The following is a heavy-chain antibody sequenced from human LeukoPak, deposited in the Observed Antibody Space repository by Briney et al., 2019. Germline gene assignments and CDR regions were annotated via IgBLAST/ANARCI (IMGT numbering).Heavy chain of an antibody. CDR1: DDSISTSSHY. J-gene: IGHJ3*02. V-gene: IGHV4-39*07. CDR2: ISDSGNT. D-gene: IGHD2-2*01. Sequence: PSETLSLTCTVSDDSISTSSHYWGWIRQPPGKGLEWIGSISDSGNTYYNPSLKTRVTISVDTSEIQFSLKLTSVTAADTAVYYCARGGCSSTSCYFFGEEVGDAFDIWGQGTMVTVSS. CDR3: ARGGCSSTSCYFFGEEVGDAFDI.